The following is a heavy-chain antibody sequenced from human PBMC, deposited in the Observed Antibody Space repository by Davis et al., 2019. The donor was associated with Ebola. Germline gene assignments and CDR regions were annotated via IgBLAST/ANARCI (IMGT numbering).Heavy chain of an antibody. D-gene: IGHD2-2*01. CDR2: IYHSGST. Sequence: SETLSLTCAVYGGSFSGYYWSWVRQPPGKGLEWIGEIYHSGSTNYNPSLKSRLTISVDTSKNQFSLKLSSVTAADTAVYYCARAIVVVPTAMQDYYYYGMDVWGKGTTVTVSS. CDR3: ARAIVVVPTAMQDYYYYGMDV. V-gene: IGHV4-34*01. CDR1: GGSFSGYY. J-gene: IGHJ6*04.